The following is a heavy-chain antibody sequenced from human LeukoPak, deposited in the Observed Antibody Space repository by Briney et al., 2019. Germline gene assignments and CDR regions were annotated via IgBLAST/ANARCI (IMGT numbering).Heavy chain of an antibody. CDR1: GFTFSSYW. CDR3: AKKGSSWPSDAFDI. CDR2: INSDGSST. Sequence: GGSLRLSCAASGFTFSSYWMHWVRQAPGKGLVWVSRINSDGSSTSYADSVKGRFTISRDNAKNSLYLQMNSLRAEDTALYYCAKKGSSWPSDAFDIWGQGTMVTVSS. J-gene: IGHJ3*02. V-gene: IGHV3-74*01. D-gene: IGHD6-13*01.